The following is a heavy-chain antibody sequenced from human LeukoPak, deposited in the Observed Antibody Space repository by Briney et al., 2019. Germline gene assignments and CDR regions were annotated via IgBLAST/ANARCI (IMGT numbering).Heavy chain of an antibody. J-gene: IGHJ4*02. CDR3: AKDLRGSYSYYFDY. CDR2: ISGSGGST. V-gene: IGHV3-23*01. CDR1: GFTFSSYA. Sequence: GGSLRLCCAASGFTFSSYAMSWVRQAPGKGLEWVSAISGSGGSTYYADSVKGRFTISRDNSKNTLYLQMNSLRAEDTAVYYCAKDLRGSYSYYFDYWGQGTLVTVSS. D-gene: IGHD1-26*01.